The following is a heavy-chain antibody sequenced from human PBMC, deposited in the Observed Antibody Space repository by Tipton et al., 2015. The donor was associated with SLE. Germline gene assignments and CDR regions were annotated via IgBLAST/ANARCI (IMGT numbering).Heavy chain of an antibody. J-gene: IGHJ4*02. Sequence: TLSLTCTVSGGSISSHYWSWIRQPPGKGLEWIGYIYYSGSTNYNPSLKSRVTISVDTSKNQFSLKLSSVTAADTAVYYCARLRGAHSRGYFDYWGQGTLVTVSS. D-gene: IGHD3-10*01. CDR1: GGSISSHY. CDR2: IYYSGST. V-gene: IGHV4-59*08. CDR3: ARLRGAHSRGYFDY.